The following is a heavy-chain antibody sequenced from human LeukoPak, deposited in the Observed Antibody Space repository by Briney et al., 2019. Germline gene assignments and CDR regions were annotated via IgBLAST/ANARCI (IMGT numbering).Heavy chain of an antibody. CDR1: GYTFTSYY. Sequence: GASVKVSCKASGYTFTSYYMHWVRQAPGQGLEWMGIINPSGGSTSYAQKFQGRVTITADESTSTAYMELSSLRSEDTAVYYCARVEQLSSSWYGNYYYYYGMDVWGQGTTVTVSS. CDR2: INPSGGST. V-gene: IGHV1-46*01. J-gene: IGHJ6*02. D-gene: IGHD6-13*01. CDR3: ARVEQLSSSWYGNYYYYYGMDV.